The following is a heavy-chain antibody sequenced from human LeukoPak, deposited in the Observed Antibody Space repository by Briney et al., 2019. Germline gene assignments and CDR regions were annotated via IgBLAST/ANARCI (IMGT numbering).Heavy chain of an antibody. CDR2: ISSSSSYI. V-gene: IGHV3-21*01. D-gene: IGHD3-22*01. CDR3: ARDTMIVVADDAFDI. Sequence: PGGSLRLSCAASGFTFSSYAMSWVRQAPGKGLEWVSSISSSSSYIYYADSVKGRFTISRDNAKNSLYLQMNSLRAEDTAVYYCARDTMIVVADDAFDIWGQGTMVTVSS. J-gene: IGHJ3*02. CDR1: GFTFSSYA.